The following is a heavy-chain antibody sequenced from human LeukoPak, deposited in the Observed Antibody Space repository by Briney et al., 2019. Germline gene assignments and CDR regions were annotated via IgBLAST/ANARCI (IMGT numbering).Heavy chain of an antibody. CDR2: ISYDGSNK. J-gene: IGHJ4*02. Sequence: PGRSLRLSCAASGFTFSSYGMHWVRQAPGKGLEWVAVISYDGSNKYYADSVKGRFTISRDNSKNTLYLQMNSLGAEDTAVYYCAKDLGGNENYWGQGTLVTVSS. V-gene: IGHV3-30*18. CDR3: AKDLGGNENY. CDR1: GFTFSSYG. D-gene: IGHD5-12*01.